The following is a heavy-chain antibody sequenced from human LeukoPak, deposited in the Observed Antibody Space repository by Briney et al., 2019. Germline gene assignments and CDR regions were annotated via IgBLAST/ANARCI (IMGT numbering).Heavy chain of an antibody. V-gene: IGHV3-23*01. CDR1: GFTFSSYA. Sequence: GGSLRLSCTASGFTFSSYAMHWVRQAPGKGLESVSAISGSAGSTYYADSVKGRFTISRDNAKNSLYLQMNSLRVEDTAVYYCARDKDVYFDYWGQGTLVTVSS. CDR3: ARDKDVYFDY. CDR2: ISGSAGST. J-gene: IGHJ4*02.